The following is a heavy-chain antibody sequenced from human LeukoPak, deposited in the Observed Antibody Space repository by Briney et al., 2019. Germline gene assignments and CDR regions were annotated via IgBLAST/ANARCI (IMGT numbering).Heavy chain of an antibody. J-gene: IGHJ3*02. D-gene: IGHD1-26*01. V-gene: IGHV1-8*03. CDR2: MNPNNGDT. CDR3: AREPLGRSDAFDI. CDR1: GYTFTNYD. Sequence: ASVKVSCKASGYTFTNYDINWVRQATGQGLEWMGWMNPNNGDTGYAQKFQGRLTITRDTSISTAYMELTSLTFDDTAVYYCAREPLGRSDAFDIWSQGTMVTVSS.